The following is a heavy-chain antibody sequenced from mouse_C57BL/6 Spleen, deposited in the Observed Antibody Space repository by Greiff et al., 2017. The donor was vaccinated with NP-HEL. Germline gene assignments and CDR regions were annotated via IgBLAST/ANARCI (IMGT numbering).Heavy chain of an antibody. CDR3: ANYPFDY. CDR1: GYTFTDYY. J-gene: IGHJ2*01. Sequence: EVQLQQSGPELVKPGASVKISCKASGYTFTDYYMNWVKQSHGKSLEWIGDINPNNGGTSYNQKFKGKATLTVDKSSSTAYMELRSLTSEDSAVYYCANYPFDYWGQGTTLTVSS. V-gene: IGHV1-26*01. CDR2: INPNNGGT.